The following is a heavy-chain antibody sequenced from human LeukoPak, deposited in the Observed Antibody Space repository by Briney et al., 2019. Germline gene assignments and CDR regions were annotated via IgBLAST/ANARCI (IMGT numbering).Heavy chain of an antibody. J-gene: IGHJ4*02. V-gene: IGHV4-59*01. Sequence: SETLSLTCTVAGGSLTTYYWSWIRQPPGKGLEWIGFIFYSGSTNYNPSLKSRVTISLNTSKTQFSLKLSSVTAAATDVYYCARGTFCSGYYHDYWGQGTLVTVSS. CDR1: GGSLTTYY. CDR3: ARGTFCSGYYHDY. CDR2: IFYSGST. D-gene: IGHD3-3*01.